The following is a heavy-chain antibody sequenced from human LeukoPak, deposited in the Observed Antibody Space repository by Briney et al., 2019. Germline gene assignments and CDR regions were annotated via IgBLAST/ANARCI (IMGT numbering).Heavy chain of an antibody. CDR3: ARPQTTAAGYYFDS. Sequence: ASVTVSFKASGYTFTSYGVSWVRQAPGQGLEWVGWINPYSGDTDYAQNLRGRVTLTTDTSTSTAYMELRSLRSDDSAVYYCARPQTTAAGYYFDSWGQGTLVSVSS. CDR1: GYTFTSYG. V-gene: IGHV1-18*01. J-gene: IGHJ4*02. D-gene: IGHD6-13*01. CDR2: INPYSGDT.